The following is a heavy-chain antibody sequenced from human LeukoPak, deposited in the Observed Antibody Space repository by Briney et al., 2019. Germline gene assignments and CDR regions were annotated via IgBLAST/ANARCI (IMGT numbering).Heavy chain of an antibody. D-gene: IGHD6-25*01. CDR2: ISSSSSYI. CDR1: GFTFSSNY. Sequence: PGGSLRLSCAASGFTFSSNYMSWVRQAPGKGLEWVSSISSSSSYIYYADSVKGRFTISRDNAKNSLYLQMNSLRAEDTAVYYCAGVIQAAAGIDYWGQGTLVTVSS. CDR3: AGVIQAAAGIDY. J-gene: IGHJ4*02. V-gene: IGHV3-21*01.